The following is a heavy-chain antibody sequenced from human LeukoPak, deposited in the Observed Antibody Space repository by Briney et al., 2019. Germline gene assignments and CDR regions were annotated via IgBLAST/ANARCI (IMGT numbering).Heavy chain of an antibody. J-gene: IGHJ4*02. CDR1: GGSISSGDYY. Sequence: SQTLSLTCTVSGGSISSGDYYWSWIRQPPGKGLEWIGYIYYSGSTYYNPSLKSRVTMSVDTSKNQFSLKLSSVTAADTAVYYCARVLGAVGATRGAFDYWGQGTLVTVSS. CDR2: IYYSGST. V-gene: IGHV4-30-4*01. CDR3: ARVLGAVGATRGAFDY. D-gene: IGHD1-26*01.